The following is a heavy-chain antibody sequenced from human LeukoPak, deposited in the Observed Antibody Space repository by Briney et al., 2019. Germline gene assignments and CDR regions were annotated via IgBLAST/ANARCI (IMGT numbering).Heavy chain of an antibody. CDR1: GGTFSSYT. V-gene: IGHV1-69*02. CDR2: IIPILGIA. J-gene: IGHJ4*02. CDR3: AIDCSSTSCYQGNVY. D-gene: IGHD2-2*01. Sequence: SVKVSCKASGGTFSSYTISWVRQAPGQALEWMGRIIPILGIANYAQKFQGRVTITADKSTSTAYMELSSLRSEDTAVYYCAIDCSSTSCYQGNVYWGQGTLVTVSS.